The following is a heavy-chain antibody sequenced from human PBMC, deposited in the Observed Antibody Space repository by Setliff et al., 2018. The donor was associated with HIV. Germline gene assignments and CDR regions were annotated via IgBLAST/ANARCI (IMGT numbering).Heavy chain of an antibody. D-gene: IGHD2-2*01. CDR1: GGSISNFY. V-gene: IGHV4-4*07. J-gene: IGHJ4*02. CDR2: IYSTGDT. Sequence: PSETLSLTCSVSGGSISNFYWSWIRQPPGKGLEWVGHIYSTGDTNYNPSLKSRVTLSADTSKNQLSLSLTSVTAADTAVYYCARLDCSSSSGFVDYWGQGTLVTVS. CDR3: ARLDCSSSSGFVDY.